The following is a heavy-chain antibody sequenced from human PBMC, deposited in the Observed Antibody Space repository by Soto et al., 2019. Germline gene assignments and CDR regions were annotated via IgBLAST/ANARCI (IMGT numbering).Heavy chain of an antibody. CDR3: ARDKITGLFDY. CDR2: INHSGST. CDR1: GGSFSGYY. J-gene: IGHJ4*02. Sequence: QVQLQQWGAGLLKPSETLSLTCAVYGGSFSGYYWTWIRQPPGTGLEWIGEINHSGSTNYNPSLKSRVNISVDTSKNQFSLKLTSVTAADTAVYYCARDKITGLFDYWGQGPLVTVSS. D-gene: IGHD2-8*02. V-gene: IGHV4-34*01.